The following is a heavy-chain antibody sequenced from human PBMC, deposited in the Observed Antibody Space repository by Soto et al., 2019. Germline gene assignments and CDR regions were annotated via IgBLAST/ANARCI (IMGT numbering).Heavy chain of an antibody. CDR1: GGCIGRYY. D-gene: IGHD7-27*01. Sequence: PSETLRLTWTVSGGCIGRYYGRCIRQPTGKGQESIGHIYYSGSTNYNPSLKSRVTISADTSQNQFSLKVSSVHATDTAVYYCARLSRTSGNWALDYWGQGTLVTSPQ. J-gene: IGHJ4*02. CDR3: ARLSRTSGNWALDY. V-gene: IGHV4-59*01. CDR2: IYYSGST.